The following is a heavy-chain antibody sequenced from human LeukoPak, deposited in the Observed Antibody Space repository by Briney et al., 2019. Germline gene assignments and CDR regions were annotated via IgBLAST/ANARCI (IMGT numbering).Heavy chain of an antibody. CDR1: GGSFSGYY. J-gene: IGHJ4*02. D-gene: IGHD7-27*01. CDR3: ARGLGSFGY. Sequence: SETLSLTCAVYGGSFSGYYWSWIRQPPGKGLEWIGNIYNSGSTNYNPSLKSRVTISVDTPKNQFSLKLSSVTAADTAVYYCARGLGSFGYWGQGTLVTVSS. CDR2: IYNSGST. V-gene: IGHV4-59*01.